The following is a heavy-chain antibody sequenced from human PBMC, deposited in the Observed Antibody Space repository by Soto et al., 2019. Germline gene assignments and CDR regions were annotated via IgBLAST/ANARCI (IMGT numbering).Heavy chain of an antibody. CDR1: GGSIPSLFYY. D-gene: IGHD3-10*01. V-gene: IGHV4-39*01. CDR3: ALLRGFGELSRTLYFEL. Sequence: SETLSLTCAVSGGSIPSLFYYWGWVRQPPGKGLEWFGAIYYTGTTHYNPSPRRRVTMSVDTSQNQLSLNVASVAAADPAIYYCALLRGFGELSRTLYFELWGRGTLVTVS. CDR2: IYYTGTT. J-gene: IGHJ2*01.